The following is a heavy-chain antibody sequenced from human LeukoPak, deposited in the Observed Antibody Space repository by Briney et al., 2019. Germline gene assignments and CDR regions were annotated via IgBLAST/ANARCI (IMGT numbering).Heavy chain of an antibody. Sequence: GGSLRLSCAASGFTFSSYAMHWVRQAPGKGLEWVAVISYDGSNKYYADSVKGRFTISRDNSKNTLYLQMNSLRAEDTAVYYCAKDFTAIPYYFDYWGQGTLVTVSS. CDR3: AKDFTAIPYYFDY. J-gene: IGHJ4*02. V-gene: IGHV3-30-3*01. D-gene: IGHD2-21*02. CDR2: ISYDGSNK. CDR1: GFTFSSYA.